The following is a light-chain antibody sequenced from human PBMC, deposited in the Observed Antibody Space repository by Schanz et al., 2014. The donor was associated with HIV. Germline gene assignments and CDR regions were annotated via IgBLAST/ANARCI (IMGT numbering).Light chain of an antibody. V-gene: IGLV1-44*01. J-gene: IGLJ1*01. Sequence: QSVLTQPPSASGTPGQRVTISCSGSTSNIGINTVNWYQQLPGPAPKVLIYSNTERPSGVPDRFSASKSGTSASLAITGLRAEDEADYYCLSYDSSLNGYVFGTGTKLTVL. CDR2: SNT. CDR1: TSNIGINT. CDR3: LSYDSSLNGYV.